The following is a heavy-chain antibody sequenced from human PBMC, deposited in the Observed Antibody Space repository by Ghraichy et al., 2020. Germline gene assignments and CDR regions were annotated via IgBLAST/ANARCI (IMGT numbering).Heavy chain of an antibody. J-gene: IGHJ4*02. CDR2: ISWDGGST. CDR3: AKDGGYSYGYGTLDY. V-gene: IGHV3-43*01. Sequence: SCAASGFTFDDYTMHWVRQAPGKGLEWVSLISWDGGSTYYADSVKGRFTISRDNSKNSLYLQMNSLRTEDTALYYCAKDGGYSYGYGTLDYWGQGTLVTVSS. CDR1: GFTFDDYT. D-gene: IGHD5-18*01.